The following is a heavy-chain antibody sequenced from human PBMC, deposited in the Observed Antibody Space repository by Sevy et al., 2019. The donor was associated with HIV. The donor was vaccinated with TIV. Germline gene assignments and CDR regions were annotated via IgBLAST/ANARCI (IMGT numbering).Heavy chain of an antibody. J-gene: IGHJ6*02. V-gene: IGHV4-34*01. CDR3: ARLYDSSGPRFGYYYYGMDV. CDR1: GGSFSGYY. CDR2: INHSGST. D-gene: IGHD3-22*01. Sequence: SETLSLTCAVYGGSFSGYYWSWIRQPPGKGLKWIGEINHSGSTNYNPSLKSRVTISVDTSKNQFSLKLSSVTAADTAVYYCARLYDSSGPRFGYYYYGMDVWGQGTTVTVSS.